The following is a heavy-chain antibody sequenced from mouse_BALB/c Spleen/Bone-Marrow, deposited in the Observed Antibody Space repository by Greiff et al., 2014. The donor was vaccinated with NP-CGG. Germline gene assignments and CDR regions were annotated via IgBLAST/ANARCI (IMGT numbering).Heavy chain of an antibody. CDR1: GFNIKDTY. CDR3: ASYDYGYYFDY. Sequence: LKESGAELVKPGASVKLSCTASGFNIKDTYMHWVKQRPEQGLEWIGRIDPANGNTKYDPKFQGKATITADTSSNTAYLQLSSLTSEDTAVYYCASYDYGYYFDYWGQGTTLTVSS. D-gene: IGHD2-4*01. J-gene: IGHJ2*01. CDR2: IDPANGNT. V-gene: IGHV14-3*02.